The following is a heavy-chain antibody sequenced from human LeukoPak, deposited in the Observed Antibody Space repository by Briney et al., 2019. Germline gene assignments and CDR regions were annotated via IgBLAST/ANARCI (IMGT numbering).Heavy chain of an antibody. CDR3: ARRDGNEFAY. J-gene: IGHJ4*02. CDR2: IYPGDSDS. Sequence: GESLKISCQGSGSRFSNYWIAWVRQMPGKGPEWMAIIYPGDSDSRYSPSFQGHVTISADKSINTAYLHWNSLEASDSAIYYCARRDGNEFAYWGQGTLVTVSS. V-gene: IGHV5-51*01. CDR1: GSRFSNYW.